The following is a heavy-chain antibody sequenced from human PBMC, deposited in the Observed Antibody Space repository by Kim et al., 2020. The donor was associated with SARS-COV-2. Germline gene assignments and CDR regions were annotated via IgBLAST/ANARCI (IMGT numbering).Heavy chain of an antibody. CDR2: TI. J-gene: IGHJ6*02. CDR3: AREAPPGMDV. Sequence: TICYAGSVKGRFTISRDNAKNSLYLRMNGLRAEDTAVYYCAREAPPGMDVWGQGTTVTVSS. V-gene: IGHV3-48*03.